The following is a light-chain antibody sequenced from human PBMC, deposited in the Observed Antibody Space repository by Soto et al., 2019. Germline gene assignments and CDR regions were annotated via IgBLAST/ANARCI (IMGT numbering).Light chain of an antibody. Sequence: IQLTQSPSSLSASVGDRVTITCRASQGISSYLAWYQQKPGKAPNLLIYKASTLQSGVPSRFSGSGSGTEFTLTISSLQPDDFATYYCQQYNSWLTFGGGTKVEIK. V-gene: IGKV1-9*01. J-gene: IGKJ4*01. CDR3: QQYNSWLT. CDR1: QGISSY. CDR2: KAS.